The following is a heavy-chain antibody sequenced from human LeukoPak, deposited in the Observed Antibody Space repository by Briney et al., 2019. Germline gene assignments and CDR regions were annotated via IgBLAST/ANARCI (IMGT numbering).Heavy chain of an antibody. D-gene: IGHD6-19*01. CDR3: ARDSSGWYHWFDP. CDR2: ISSSGSAI. CDR1: GFTFSSYE. Sequence: GGSLRLSCAASGFTFSSYEMNWVRQAPGKGLEWVSYISSSGSAIYYADSVKGRFTISRDNAKNSLYLQMNGLRAEDTAVYYCARDSSGWYHWFDPWGQGTLVTVSS. V-gene: IGHV3-48*03. J-gene: IGHJ5*02.